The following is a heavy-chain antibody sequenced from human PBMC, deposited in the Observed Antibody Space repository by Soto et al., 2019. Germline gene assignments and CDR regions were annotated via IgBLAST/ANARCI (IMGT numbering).Heavy chain of an antibody. Sequence: QITLKESGPTLVKPTQTLTLTCTFSGFSLSTSGVGVGWIRQPPGKALEWLAVIYWDDETRYSPYLQSRLTVTKETSKNQVVLTMTNMDPVDTATYYCAHRTYYASGRQFDYWGQGTLVTVSS. J-gene: IGHJ4*02. CDR2: IYWDDET. CDR3: AHRTYYASGRQFDY. D-gene: IGHD3-10*01. V-gene: IGHV2-5*02. CDR1: GFSLSTSGVG.